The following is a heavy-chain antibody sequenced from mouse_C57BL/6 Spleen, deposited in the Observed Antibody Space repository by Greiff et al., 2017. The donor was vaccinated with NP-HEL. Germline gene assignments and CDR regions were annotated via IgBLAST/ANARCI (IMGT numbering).Heavy chain of an antibody. CDR3: ASLDFPYGSRSTFDV. CDR1: GFNIKNTY. Sequence: VQLQQSVAELVRPGASVKLSCTASGFNIKNTYMHWVKQRPEQGLEWIGRIDPANGNTKYAPKFQGKATLTADPSSNTAYLQLSSLTSEDTAIYYCASLDFPYGSRSTFDVWGTGTTVTVSS. J-gene: IGHJ1*03. D-gene: IGHD1-1*01. CDR2: IDPANGNT. V-gene: IGHV14-3*01.